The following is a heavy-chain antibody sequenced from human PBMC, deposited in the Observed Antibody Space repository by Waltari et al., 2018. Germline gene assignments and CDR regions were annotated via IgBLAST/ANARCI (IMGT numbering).Heavy chain of an antibody. CDR1: RFTVSSNY. Sequence: VQLVESGGGLVQPGGSLRLSCAASRFTVSSNYMSWVRQAPGKGLEWVSVIYSGGSTYYADSVKGRFTISRHNSKNTLYLQMNSLRAEDTAVYYCAREATPMAFDYWGQGTLVTVSS. D-gene: IGHD3-10*01. CDR3: AREATPMAFDY. V-gene: IGHV3-53*04. CDR2: IYSGGST. J-gene: IGHJ4*02.